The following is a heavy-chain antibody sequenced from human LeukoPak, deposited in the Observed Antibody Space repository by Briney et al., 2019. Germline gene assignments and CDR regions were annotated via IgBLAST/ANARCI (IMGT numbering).Heavy chain of an antibody. CDR3: ASVGGLHYDILTGPSLPYYYYMDV. CDR1: GGSFSGYY. J-gene: IGHJ6*03. V-gene: IGHV4-34*01. D-gene: IGHD3-9*01. Sequence: SETLSLTCAVYGGSFSGYYWSWIRQPPGKGLEWIGEISHSASTNYNPSLKSRVTISVDTSKNQFSLKLSSVTAADTAVYYCASVGGLHYDILTGPSLPYYYYMDVWGKGTTVTISS. CDR2: ISHSAST.